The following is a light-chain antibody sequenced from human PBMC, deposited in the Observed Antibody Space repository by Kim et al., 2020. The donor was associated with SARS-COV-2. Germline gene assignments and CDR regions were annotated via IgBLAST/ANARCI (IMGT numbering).Light chain of an antibody. V-gene: IGLV1-51*01. CDR2: DYN. J-gene: IGLJ2*01. Sequence: GRKDTISWSTSSSNIRNNYASWYQQHPRTAPTPPLYDYNNRPPGTPDRFSCSNSGTSATPSLTRPEPGEEADYYCGTRDSSLRDVVFGGGTQLTVL. CDR3: GTRDSSLRDVV. CDR1: SSNIRNNY.